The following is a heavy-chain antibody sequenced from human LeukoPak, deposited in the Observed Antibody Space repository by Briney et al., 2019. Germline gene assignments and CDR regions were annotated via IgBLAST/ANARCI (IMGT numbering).Heavy chain of an antibody. Sequence: GGSLRLSCAASGFTFSSYAMSWVRQAPGKGLEWVSGISGSGDNTYYADSVKGRFTISRDNSKNTLYVQVNSLGTEDTDAYYCAKGSYYDSSGSFYFDYWGQGTLVTVSS. V-gene: IGHV3-23*01. CDR3: AKGSYYDSSGSFYFDY. CDR1: GFTFSSYA. J-gene: IGHJ4*02. D-gene: IGHD3-22*01. CDR2: ISGSGDNT.